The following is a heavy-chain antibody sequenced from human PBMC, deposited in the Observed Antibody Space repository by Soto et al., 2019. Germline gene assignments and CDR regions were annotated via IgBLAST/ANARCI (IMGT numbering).Heavy chain of an antibody. J-gene: IGHJ6*02. D-gene: IGHD3-3*01. CDR2: INPRGGST. CDR1: GYTFTSYY. V-gene: IGHV1-46*01. CDR3: ARDQTYYAFWSGYSPDYYYYGLDV. Sequence: QVQLVQSGAEVKKPGASVKVSCKASGYTFTSYYMHWVRQAPGQGLEWMGIINPRGGSTSYAQKVQGRVTMSRDTSTSTVYMELSSLSSEDRAVYYCARDQTYYAFWSGYSPDYYYYGLDVWGQGTTVTVSS.